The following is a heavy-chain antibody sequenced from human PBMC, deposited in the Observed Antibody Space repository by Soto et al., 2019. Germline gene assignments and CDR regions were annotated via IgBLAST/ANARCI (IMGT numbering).Heavy chain of an antibody. CDR3: AGLRTGLYYFGY. Sequence: KTSETLSLTCTVSGGSVSSGSYYWSWIRQPPGKGLEWIGYIYYSGSTNYNPSLKSRVTISVDTSKNQFSLKLSSVTAADTAVYYCAGLRTGLYYFGYWGQVTLVTVSS. V-gene: IGHV4-61*01. CDR1: GGSVSSGSYY. CDR2: IYYSGST. J-gene: IGHJ4*02. D-gene: IGHD3-9*01.